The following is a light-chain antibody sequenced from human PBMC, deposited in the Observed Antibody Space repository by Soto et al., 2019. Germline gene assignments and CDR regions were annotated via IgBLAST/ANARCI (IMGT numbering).Light chain of an antibody. J-gene: IGLJ1*01. CDR1: TSNIGSNT. V-gene: IGLV1-44*01. CDR2: SND. Sequence: QSVLTQPPSASGTPGQRVTISCSGTTSNIGSNTVSWYQHLPGTAPKLLIYSNDQRPSGVPDRFSGSKSGTSASLAISGLQSEDEADYYCSSYTSSSTLVFGTGTKVTVL. CDR3: SSYTSSSTLV.